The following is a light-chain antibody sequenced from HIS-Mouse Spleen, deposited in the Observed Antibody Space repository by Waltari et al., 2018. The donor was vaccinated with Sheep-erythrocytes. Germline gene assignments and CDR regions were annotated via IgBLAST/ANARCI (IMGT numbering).Light chain of an antibody. V-gene: IGKV3D-15*03. Sequence: EIVMTQSPATLSVSPGERATLSCRASQSVSSNLAWYQQKPGQAPRLLIYGASIRATGIPARFSGSGSGTEFTLTISILQSEDFAVYYCQQYNNWPLTFGQGTRLESK. CDR1: QSVSSN. CDR2: GAS. J-gene: IGKJ5*01. CDR3: QQYNNWPLT.